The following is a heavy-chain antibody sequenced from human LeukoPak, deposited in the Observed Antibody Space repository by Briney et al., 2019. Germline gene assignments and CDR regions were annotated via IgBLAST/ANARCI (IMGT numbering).Heavy chain of an antibody. CDR3: ARWGSGWSYFDY. CDR1: GGSVSGYY. Sequence: SETLSLTCTVSGGSVSGYYWSWIRQPPGKGLEWIGEINHSGSTNYNPSLKSRVTISVDTSKNQFSLKLSSVTAADTAVYYCARWGSGWSYFDYWGQGTLVTVSS. J-gene: IGHJ4*02. V-gene: IGHV4-34*01. D-gene: IGHD6-19*01. CDR2: INHSGST.